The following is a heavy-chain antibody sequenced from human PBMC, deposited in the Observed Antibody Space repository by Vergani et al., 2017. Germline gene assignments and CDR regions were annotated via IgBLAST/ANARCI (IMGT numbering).Heavy chain of an antibody. J-gene: IGHJ1*01. CDR3: ARGIHYYDMSSYYSLEYFQH. D-gene: IGHD3-22*01. V-gene: IGHV3-48*01. Sequence: EVQLVESGGGLEQPGGSLRLSCAASRFTFSSYSMNWVRQAPGKGLEWVSYISSRDSTRYYADSVKGRFTISRDNAKNSLYLQMNSLRVEDTAVYYCARGIHYYDMSSYYSLEYFQHWGQGTLVTVSS. CDR1: RFTFSSYS. CDR2: ISSRDSTR.